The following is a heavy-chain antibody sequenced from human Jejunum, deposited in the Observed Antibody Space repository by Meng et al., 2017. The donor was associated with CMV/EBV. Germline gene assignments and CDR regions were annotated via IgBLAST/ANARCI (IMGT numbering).Heavy chain of an antibody. CDR2: INADGSET. D-gene: IGHD5-12*01. Sequence: SGISFNTNRMNWVRQAPGKGLEWVANINADGSETYYVDSVRGRFTISRDNAKNSLYLQMNGLRVEDTAVYYCARMGYGFEFFDVWGQGTRVTVSS. CDR3: ARMGYGFEFFDV. CDR1: GISFNTNR. J-gene: IGHJ3*01. V-gene: IGHV3-7*01.